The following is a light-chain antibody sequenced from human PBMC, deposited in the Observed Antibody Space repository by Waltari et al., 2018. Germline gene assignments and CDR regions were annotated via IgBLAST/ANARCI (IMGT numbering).Light chain of an antibody. V-gene: IGLV1-47*01. CDR2: RNN. J-gene: IGLJ1*01. Sequence: QSVLTQPPSASETPGQRVTISCSGSISHLGSHYLSWSQQVPGPAPRLLISRNNQRPSGVPDRFSGSKFGTSASLAIDGLRSEDEAVYYCASWDDSHYVFGPGTKVTVL. CDR1: ISHLGSHY. CDR3: ASWDDSHYV.